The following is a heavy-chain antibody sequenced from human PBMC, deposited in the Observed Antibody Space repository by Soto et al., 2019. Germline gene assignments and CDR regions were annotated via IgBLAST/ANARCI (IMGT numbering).Heavy chain of an antibody. CDR2: ISGYNGNT. CDR3: ARGAVAGWDY. J-gene: IGHJ4*02. D-gene: IGHD6-19*01. Sequence: QVQLVQSGVEVKKPGASVKVSCKASGYIFASYAITWVRQTPGQGLEWMGWISGYNGNTKYAQQLQGRVTMTTDTSASTAYMELRSLTSDDTAVYYCARGAVAGWDYWGKGTLVTVSS. V-gene: IGHV1-18*01. CDR1: GYIFASYA.